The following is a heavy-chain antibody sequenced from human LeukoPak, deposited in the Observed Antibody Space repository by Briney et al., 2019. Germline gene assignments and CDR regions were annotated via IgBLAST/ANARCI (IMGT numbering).Heavy chain of an antibody. CDR1: GYTFTGYY. CDR2: INPNSGGT. Sequence: ASVKVSCKASGYTFTGYYMHWVRQAPGQGLEWMRWINPNSGGTNYAQKFQGRVTMTRDTSISTAYMELSRLRSDDTAVYYCARRIAAAGMYYFDYWGQGTLVTVSS. CDR3: ARRIAAAGMYYFDY. V-gene: IGHV1-2*02. J-gene: IGHJ4*02. D-gene: IGHD6-13*01.